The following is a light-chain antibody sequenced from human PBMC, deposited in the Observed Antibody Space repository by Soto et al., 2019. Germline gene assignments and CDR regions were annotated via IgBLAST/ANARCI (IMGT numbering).Light chain of an antibody. CDR1: QSVISNY. V-gene: IGKV3-20*01. CDR2: GAS. J-gene: IGKJ3*01. Sequence: EIVLPQSPGTLSLSPGARAPLSRRGSQSVISNYLAWYQHKPGQAPRLLIYGASSRATGVPDRFSGSVSGTDFTLTISRLGPEDFAVYYCQQYGRSPYTFGPGTKVDIK. CDR3: QQYGRSPYT.